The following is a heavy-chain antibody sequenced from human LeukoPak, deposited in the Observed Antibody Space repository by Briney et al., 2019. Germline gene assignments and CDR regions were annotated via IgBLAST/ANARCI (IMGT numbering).Heavy chain of an antibody. CDR1: GGSISSTSYY. Sequence: KTSETLSLTCTVSGGSISSTSYYWGWIRQPPGKGLEWIGTINYSGSTYYNPSLKSRVTISVDTSENQISLKLNSVTAADTAMYYCARHGDLLSPFQTWGQGTLVTVSS. CDR2: INYSGST. J-gene: IGHJ5*02. D-gene: IGHD2-21*02. V-gene: IGHV4-39*01. CDR3: ARHGDLLSPFQT.